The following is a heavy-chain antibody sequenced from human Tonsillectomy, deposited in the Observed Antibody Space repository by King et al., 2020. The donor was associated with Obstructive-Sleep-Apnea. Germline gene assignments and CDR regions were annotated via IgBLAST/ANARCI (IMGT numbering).Heavy chain of an antibody. V-gene: IGHV4-59*08. D-gene: IGHD2-8*02. CDR3: ARHRGRLVGYYYYGMDV. J-gene: IGHJ6*02. CDR1: GGSISSYY. Sequence: VQLQESGPGLVKPSETLSLTCTVSGGSISSYYWSWIRQPPGKGLEWIGYIYYSGSTNYNPSLKSRVTISVDTSKNQFSLKLSSVTAADTAVYYCARHRGRLVGYYYYGMDVWGQGTTVTVSS. CDR2: IYYSGST.